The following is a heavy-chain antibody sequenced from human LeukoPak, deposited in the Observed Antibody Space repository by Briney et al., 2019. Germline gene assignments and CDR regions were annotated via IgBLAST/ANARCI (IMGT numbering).Heavy chain of an antibody. V-gene: IGHV1-69*02. CDR3: ARLDGYNTPLFDY. J-gene: IGHJ4*02. CDR2: IIPILGIA. CDR1: GGTFSSYT. Sequence: SVKVSCKASGGTFSSYTISWVRQAPGQGLEWMGRIIPILGIANYAQKFQGRVTITADKSTSTAYMELNSLRSEDTAVYYCARLDGYNTPLFDYWGQGTLVTVSS. D-gene: IGHD5-24*01.